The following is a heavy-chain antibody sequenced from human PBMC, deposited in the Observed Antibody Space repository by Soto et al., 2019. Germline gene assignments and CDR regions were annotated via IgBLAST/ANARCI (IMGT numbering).Heavy chain of an antibody. V-gene: IGHV3-13*01. CDR1: GFTFSNYD. D-gene: IGHD3-10*01. Sequence: GGSLRLSCAASGFTFSNYDIHWVRQATGKGLEWVSGIGPAGDTYYPGSVKGRFTISRENAKNSLYLQMNSLRAGDTAVYYCARGRDYSAFDIWGQGTKVTVSS. CDR3: ARGRDYSAFDI. CDR2: IGPAGDT. J-gene: IGHJ3*02.